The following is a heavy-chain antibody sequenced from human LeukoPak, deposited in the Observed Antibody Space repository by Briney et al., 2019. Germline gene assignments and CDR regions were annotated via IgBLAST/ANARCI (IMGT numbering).Heavy chain of an antibody. V-gene: IGHV3-30-3*01. J-gene: IGHJ4*02. CDR3: ARDWSLNY. CDR1: GFTFSSYA. Sequence: GGSLRLSCAASGFTFSSYAMHWVRQAPGKGLEWVAVVSFDGDNKYYADSVKDRFTISRDNSQNTLYLQLNSLRAEDTAVYYCARDWSLNYWGRGTLVTVSS. CDR2: VSFDGDNK.